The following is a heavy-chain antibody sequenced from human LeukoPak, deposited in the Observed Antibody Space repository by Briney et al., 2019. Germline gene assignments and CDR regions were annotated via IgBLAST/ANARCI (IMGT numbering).Heavy chain of an antibody. J-gene: IGHJ5*01. Sequence: KTGGSLRLSCVASGFSFSLYSMNWVRQAPGKGLEWVSTISGDSSGNYIDYADSVKGRFTISRDNAKNSVFLQMNGQRDDDTAVYYCTREGGVGSWGQGTLVSVSS. CDR1: GFSFSLYS. CDR2: ISGDSSGNYI. V-gene: IGHV3-21*01. D-gene: IGHD3-16*01. CDR3: TREGGVGS.